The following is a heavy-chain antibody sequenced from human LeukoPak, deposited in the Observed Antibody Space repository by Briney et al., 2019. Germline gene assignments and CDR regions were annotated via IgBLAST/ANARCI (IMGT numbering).Heavy chain of an antibody. CDR3: ARAIAVAGPYDY. V-gene: IGHV3-21*01. Sequence: GGSLRLSCAAAGFTFSSYSMNWVRQAPGKGLGWVSSISGSSSHIYYADSVKGRFTISRDNAKNSLYLQINSLRAEDTAVYYCARAIAVAGPYDYWGQGTLVTVSS. D-gene: IGHD6-19*01. CDR2: ISGSSSHI. CDR1: GFTFSSYS. J-gene: IGHJ4*02.